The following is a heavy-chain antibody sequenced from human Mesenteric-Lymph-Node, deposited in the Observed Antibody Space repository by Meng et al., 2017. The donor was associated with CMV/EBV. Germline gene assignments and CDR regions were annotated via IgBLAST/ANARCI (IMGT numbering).Heavy chain of an antibody. CDR1: GYSFTSYW. CDR3: ARHRGYYDILTGYRPYYYYYGMDV. D-gene: IGHD3-9*01. J-gene: IGHJ6*02. Sequence: GGSLRLSCKGSGYSFTSYWIGWVRQMPGKGLEWMGIIYPGDSDTRYSPSFQGQVTISADKSISTAYLQWSSLKASDTAMYYCARHRGYYDILTGYRPYYYYYGMDVWGQGTTVTVSS. CDR2: IYPGDSDT. V-gene: IGHV5-51*01.